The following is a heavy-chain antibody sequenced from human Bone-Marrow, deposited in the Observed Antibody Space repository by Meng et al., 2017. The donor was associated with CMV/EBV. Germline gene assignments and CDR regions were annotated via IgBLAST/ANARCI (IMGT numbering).Heavy chain of an antibody. D-gene: IGHD3-16*01. Sequence: GSLRLSCTVSGASITTTKWWTWVRQTPGKGLEWVGEIDHSGNSNSNPSLKSRLTLSLDTSKNYLSLTMTSVTAEDAAIYYCARVREHTSLGNYWFDPWGQGTLVTVSS. CDR2: IDHSGNS. CDR3: ARVREHTSLGNYWFDP. V-gene: IGHV4-4*02. CDR1: GASITTTKW. J-gene: IGHJ5*02.